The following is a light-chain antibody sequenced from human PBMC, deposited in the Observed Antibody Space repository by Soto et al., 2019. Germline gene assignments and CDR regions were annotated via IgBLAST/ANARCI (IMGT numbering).Light chain of an antibody. CDR3: KQYNNWPIT. J-gene: IGKJ5*01. V-gene: IGKV3-20*01. Sequence: EIVLTQSPGTLSLSPGERATLSCRASQSVRSNFLAWYQQKPGQAPRLLIYGAYNRATGIQDRFSGSGSGTDFTLTITRLEPEDFAVYYCKQYNNWPITFGQGTRLEIK. CDR1: QSVRSNF. CDR2: GAY.